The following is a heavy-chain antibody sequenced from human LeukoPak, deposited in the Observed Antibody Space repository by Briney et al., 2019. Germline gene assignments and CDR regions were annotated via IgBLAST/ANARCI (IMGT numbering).Heavy chain of an antibody. CDR2: INAGNGNT. J-gene: IGHJ1*01. Sequence: SVKVSCKASGYTFTRYAMHWVRQAPGQRLEWMGWINAGNGNTKYSQKFQGRVTITRDTSASTAYMELSSLRSEDTAVYYCATFVYYFDTSGHDIGYFQNWGQGTLVTVSS. V-gene: IGHV1-3*01. D-gene: IGHD3-22*01. CDR1: GYTFTRYA. CDR3: ATFVYYFDTSGHDIGYFQN.